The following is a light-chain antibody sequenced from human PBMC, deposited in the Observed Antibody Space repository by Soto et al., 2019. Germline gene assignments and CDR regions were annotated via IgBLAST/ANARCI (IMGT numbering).Light chain of an antibody. J-gene: IGKJ1*01. Sequence: EIVLTPSPATLSLSPGERATLSCRASRGVSNYLSWYQQKPGQAPRLLIYGASNRATGIPDRFSGSGSGTDFTLTISRLEPEDFAVYYCQQYGSSGTFGQGTKVDIK. CDR2: GAS. V-gene: IGKV3-20*01. CDR3: QQYGSSGT. CDR1: RGVSNY.